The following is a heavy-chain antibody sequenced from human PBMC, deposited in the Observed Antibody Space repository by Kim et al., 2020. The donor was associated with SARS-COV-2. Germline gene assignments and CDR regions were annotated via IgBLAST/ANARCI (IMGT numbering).Heavy chain of an antibody. CDR1: GLSFSTYA. CDR2: ISEDGRTS. D-gene: IGHD6-19*01. Sequence: GGSLRLSCAASGLSFSTYAMSWVRQAPGKGLEWVASISEDGRTSSYANSVKGQFTISRDNSQNTVYLQVNSLGAEDTAVYYCATRSAGRNFDAWGQGTL. CDR3: ATRSAGRNFDA. V-gene: IGHV3-23*01. J-gene: IGHJ4*02.